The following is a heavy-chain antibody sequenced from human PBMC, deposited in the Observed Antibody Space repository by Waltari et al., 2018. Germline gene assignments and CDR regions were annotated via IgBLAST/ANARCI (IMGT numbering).Heavy chain of an antibody. D-gene: IGHD5-18*01. V-gene: IGHV4-4*07. Sequence: QVQLQESGPGRVKPSETLSLTCTGCGGSISSDSRSWIRRPAGKGLEWIGRIDTSGSTNYNPSLKRRVSMSVDTSKNQFSLKLSSVTAADTAVYYCARDRSRGYSYGHFDYWGQGTLVTVSS. CDR3: ARDRSRGYSYGHFDY. J-gene: IGHJ4*02. CDR2: IDTSGST. CDR1: GGSISSDS.